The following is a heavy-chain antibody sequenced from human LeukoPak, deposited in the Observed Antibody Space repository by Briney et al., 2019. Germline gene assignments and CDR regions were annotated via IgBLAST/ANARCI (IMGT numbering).Heavy chain of an antibody. CDR3: ARDPERGAFDM. J-gene: IGHJ3*02. CDR1: GYTSINYG. D-gene: IGHD1-1*01. CDR2: ISGYSDDT. Sequence: GASVKVSCKASGYTSINYGISSVRQAPGQGLEWMGWISGYSDDTDYAQKFQGRVTMTTDTTTRTAYMELRGLRFDDTAVYFCARDPERGAFDMWGQGTVVTVSS. V-gene: IGHV1-18*01.